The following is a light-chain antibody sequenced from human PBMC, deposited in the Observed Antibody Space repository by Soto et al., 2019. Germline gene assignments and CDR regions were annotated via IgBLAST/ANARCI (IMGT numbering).Light chain of an antibody. V-gene: IGLV2-11*01. J-gene: IGLJ1*01. CDR2: DVS. CDR1: TIDVDSSNY. Sequence: QSVLTQPRAVSGSPGQSVTISCTGPTIDVDSSNYVSWYQQHPGKAPKLMIYDVSERPSGVPDRFSGSTSGSTASLTISGLQAEDEADYYCCSYATTFYVFGSGTKVTVL. CDR3: CSYATTFYV.